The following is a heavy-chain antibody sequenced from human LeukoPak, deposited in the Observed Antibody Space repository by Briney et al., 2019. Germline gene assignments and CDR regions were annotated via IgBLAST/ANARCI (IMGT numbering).Heavy chain of an antibody. V-gene: IGHV1-18*01. CDR1: GYMFTNYG. J-gene: IGHJ3*01. CDR3: ARDRVIRAFDF. Sequence: ASVKVSCKASGYMFTNYGISWVRQAPGQGLEWMGRISPSNGYTNYAQKVQGRVTMTTDTSTSTAYMELRSLRSDDTAVYYCARDRVIRAFDFWGQGTMVTVSS. CDR2: ISPSNGYT.